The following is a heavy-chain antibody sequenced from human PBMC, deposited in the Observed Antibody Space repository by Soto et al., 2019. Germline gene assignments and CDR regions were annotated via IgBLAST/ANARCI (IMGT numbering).Heavy chain of an antibody. CDR1: GFTFISYS. D-gene: IGHD5-12*01. CDR3: AREWLPFDY. J-gene: IGHJ4*02. V-gene: IGHV3-48*01. Sequence: GGSLRLSCAASGFTFISYSMNWVRQAPWKGLEWVSYISSSSSTIYYADSVKGRFTISRDNAKNSLYLQMNSLRAEDTAVYYCAREWLPFDYWGQGTLVTVSS. CDR2: ISSSSSTI.